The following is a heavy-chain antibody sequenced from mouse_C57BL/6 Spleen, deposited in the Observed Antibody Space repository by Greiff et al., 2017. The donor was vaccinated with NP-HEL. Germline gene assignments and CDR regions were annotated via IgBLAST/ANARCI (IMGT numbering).Heavy chain of an antibody. J-gene: IGHJ1*03. D-gene: IGHD2-5*01. Sequence: QVQLQQSGPGLVQPSQSLSITCTVSGFSLTSYGVHWVRQSPGKGLEWLGVIWSGGSTDYNAAFISRLSISKDNSKSQVFFKMNSLQADDTAIYYCARKSNYEWYFDVWGTGTTVTVSS. CDR1: GFSLTSYG. CDR2: IWSGGST. V-gene: IGHV2-2*01. CDR3: ARKSNYEWYFDV.